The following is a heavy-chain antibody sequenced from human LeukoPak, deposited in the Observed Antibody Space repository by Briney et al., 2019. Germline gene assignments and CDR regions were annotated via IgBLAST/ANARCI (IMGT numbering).Heavy chain of an antibody. V-gene: IGHV3-74*01. CDR1: GFTFSNDW. CDR3: ARGVSGYDPFDY. J-gene: IGHJ4*02. CDR2: IKTDESST. Sequence: GGSLRLSCAASGFTFSNDWMHWVRQAPGKGRVWVSRIKTDESSTSYATSVKGRFTISRDNAKNTLYLQMNSLRAEDTAVYYCARGVSGYDPFDYWGQGTLVTVSS. D-gene: IGHD5-12*01.